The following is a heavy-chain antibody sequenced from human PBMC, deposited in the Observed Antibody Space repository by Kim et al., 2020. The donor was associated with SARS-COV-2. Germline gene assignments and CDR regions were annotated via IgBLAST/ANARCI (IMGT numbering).Heavy chain of an antibody. V-gene: IGHV3-23*01. J-gene: IGHJ4*02. D-gene: IGHD3-10*01. CDR3: AKDAGGKGAPDYGANDY. Sequence: VKGRFTISRDNSKNTLYLQMNSLRAEDTAVYYCAKDAGGKGAPDYGANDYWGQGTLVTVSS.